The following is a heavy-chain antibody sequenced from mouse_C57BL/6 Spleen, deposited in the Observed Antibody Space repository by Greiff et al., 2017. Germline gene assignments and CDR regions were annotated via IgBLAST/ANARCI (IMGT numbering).Heavy chain of an antibody. J-gene: IGHJ1*03. Sequence: QVTLKESGPGILQPSQTLSLTCSFSGFSLSTFGMGVGWIRQPSGKGLEWLAHIWWDDDKYYNPARKSRLTISKDTSKNQVFLKIANVDTADTATYYCARIKADDGYYGYWYFDVWGTGTTVTVSS. V-gene: IGHV8-8*01. CDR1: GFSLSTFGMG. CDR3: ARIKADDGYYGYWYFDV. CDR2: IWWDDDK. D-gene: IGHD2-3*01.